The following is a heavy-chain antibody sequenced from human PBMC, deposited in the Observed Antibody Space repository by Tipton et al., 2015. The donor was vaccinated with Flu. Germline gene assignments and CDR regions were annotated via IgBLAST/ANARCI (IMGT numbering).Heavy chain of an antibody. Sequence: SLRLSCSASGFTFSNYWMHWVRQAPGKGLVWVARIKRDDPDATYADSVKGRFTVSRDNANNTVYLHLTGLTGDDTAVYYCVRGALRGSLVRGVPRGGMDVWGQGTTVTVSS. V-gene: IGHV3-74*01. CDR2: IKRDDPDA. CDR1: GFTFSNYW. J-gene: IGHJ6*02. D-gene: IGHD3-10*01. CDR3: VRGALRGSLVRGVPRGGMDV.